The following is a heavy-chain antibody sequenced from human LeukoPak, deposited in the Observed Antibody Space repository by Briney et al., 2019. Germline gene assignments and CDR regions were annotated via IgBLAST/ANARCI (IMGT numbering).Heavy chain of an antibody. CDR3: ARAGGGNPPGSVGLYYGMDV. Sequence: GGSLRLSCAASGFTFSSYWMSWVRQAPGKGLEWVAVISYDGSNKYYADSVKGRFTISRDNSKNTLYLQMNSLRAEDTAVYYCARAGGGNPPGSVGLYYGMDVWGQGTTVTVSS. CDR1: GFTFSSYW. J-gene: IGHJ6*02. D-gene: IGHD4-23*01. V-gene: IGHV3-30*03. CDR2: ISYDGSNK.